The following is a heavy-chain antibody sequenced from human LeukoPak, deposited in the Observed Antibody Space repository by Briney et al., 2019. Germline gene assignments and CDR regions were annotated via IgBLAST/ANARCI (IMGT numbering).Heavy chain of an antibody. J-gene: IGHJ5*02. D-gene: IGHD2-2*01. V-gene: IGHV1-2*02. CDR2: INPNSGGT. CDR3: ARAGGDIVVVPAEDNWFDP. CDR1: GYTFTGYY. Sequence: GASVKVSCKASGYTFTGYYMHWVRQAPGQGLEWMGWINPNSGGTNYAQKFQGRVTMTGDTSISTAYMELSRLRSDDTAVYYCARAGGDIVVVPAEDNWFDPWGQGTLVTVSS.